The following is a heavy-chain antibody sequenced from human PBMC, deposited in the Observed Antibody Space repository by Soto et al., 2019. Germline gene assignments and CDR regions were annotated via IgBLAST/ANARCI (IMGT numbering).Heavy chain of an antibody. V-gene: IGHV1-18*01. CDR3: AREGLRYFDWLSPDDAFDI. D-gene: IGHD3-9*01. Sequence: ASVKVSCKASGYTFTSYGISWVRQAPGQGLEWMGWISAYNGNTNYAQKLQGGVTMTTDTSTSTAYMELRSLRSDDTAVYYCAREGLRYFDWLSPDDAFDIWGQGTMVTVSS. CDR1: GYTFTSYG. J-gene: IGHJ3*02. CDR2: ISAYNGNT.